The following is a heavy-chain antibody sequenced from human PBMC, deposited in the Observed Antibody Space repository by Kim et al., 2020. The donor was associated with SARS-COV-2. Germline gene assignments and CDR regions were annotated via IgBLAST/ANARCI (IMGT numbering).Heavy chain of an antibody. Sequence: GGSLRLSCAASGFTFSSYEMNWVRQAPGKGPEWVSYISSCGYKLYYVDSVKGRFTISRDNAKNSLYLQMNSLRAEDTAIYYCARGTMRGITAAGTNWFDPWGQGTLVTVSS. V-gene: IGHV3-48*03. CDR2: ISSCGYKL. CDR1: GFTFSSYE. J-gene: IGHJ5*02. CDR3: ARGTMRGITAAGTNWFDP. D-gene: IGHD6-13*01.